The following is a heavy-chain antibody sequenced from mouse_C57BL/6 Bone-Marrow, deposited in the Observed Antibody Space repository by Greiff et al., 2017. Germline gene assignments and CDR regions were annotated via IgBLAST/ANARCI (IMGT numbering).Heavy chain of an antibody. CDR3: TTYYYGSSPWFGY. CDR1: GFNIKDDY. Sequence: EVQLQQSGAELVRPGASVKLSCTASGFNIKDDYMHWVKQRPEQGLEWIGWIDPENGDTEYASKFQGKATITADTSSNTAYLQLSSLTSEDTAVYYCTTYYYGSSPWFGYWGQGTPLTVSS. D-gene: IGHD1-1*01. V-gene: IGHV14-4*01. CDR2: IDPENGDT. J-gene: IGHJ2*01.